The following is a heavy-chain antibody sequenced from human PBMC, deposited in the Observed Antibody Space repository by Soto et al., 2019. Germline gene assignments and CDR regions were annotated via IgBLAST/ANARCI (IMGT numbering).Heavy chain of an antibody. CDR1: GFTFSSYG. D-gene: IGHD6-19*01. CDR2: ISYDGSNK. J-gene: IGHJ6*02. V-gene: IGHV3-30*18. CDR3: ANSSSGWYGTYYYYGRDV. Sequence: QVQLVESGGGVVQPGRSLKLSCAASGFTFSSYGMHWVRQAPGKGLVWVAVISYDGSNKYYADSVKGRFTISRDNSKNTLYLPMNSLRAEDTAVYYCANSSSGWYGTYYYYGRDVWSQGTTITVSS.